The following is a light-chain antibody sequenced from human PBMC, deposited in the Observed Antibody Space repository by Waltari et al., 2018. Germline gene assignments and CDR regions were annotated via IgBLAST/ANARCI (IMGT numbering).Light chain of an antibody. V-gene: IGLV1-47*01. CDR2: TND. J-gene: IGLJ3*02. CDR3: AAWDDKLRGRGV. Sequence: QSLLTQPPSASGTPGQRVTISCSVSSSNIGSNYVFCYQQLPGTAPKLLIYTNDQRPSGVPDRFSASKSGTSASLTISGLRSEDEADYYCAAWDDKLRGRGVFGGGTKLTVL. CDR1: SSNIGSNY.